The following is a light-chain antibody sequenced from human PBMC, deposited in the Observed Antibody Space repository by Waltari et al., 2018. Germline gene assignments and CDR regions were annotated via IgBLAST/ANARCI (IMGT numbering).Light chain of an antibody. CDR1: QRVTRW. Sequence: DIQITQYPSTLSASVGARVTITCRASQRVTRWLAWYQQKPGKAPKVLIYKASNLESGVPSRFSGSGYGTEFTLTISSLQPDDFASYYCQQYDVYPWTFGQGTKVEIK. CDR3: QQYDVYPWT. J-gene: IGKJ1*01. CDR2: KAS. V-gene: IGKV1-5*03.